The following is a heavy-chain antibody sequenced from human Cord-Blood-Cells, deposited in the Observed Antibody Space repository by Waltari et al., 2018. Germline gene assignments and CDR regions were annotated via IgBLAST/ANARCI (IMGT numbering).Heavy chain of an antibody. CDR2: ISSSSSYI. D-gene: IGHD3-3*01. V-gene: IGHV3-21*01. J-gene: IGHJ1*01. CDR3: ASSQYYDFWSGYYTSPKYFQH. Sequence: EVQLVESGGGLVKPGGSLRLSCAASGFTFSSSSMNWVRQAPGKGLEWVSSISSSSSYIYYADSVKGRFTISRDNAKNSLYLQMNSLRAEDTAVYYCASSQYYDFWSGYYTSPKYFQHWGQGTLVTVSS. CDR1: GFTFSSSS.